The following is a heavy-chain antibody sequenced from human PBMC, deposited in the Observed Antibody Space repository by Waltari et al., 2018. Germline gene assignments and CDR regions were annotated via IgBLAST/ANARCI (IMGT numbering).Heavy chain of an antibody. V-gene: IGHV1-69*13. CDR1: GVTFGSDA. Sequence: QVQLVQSGAEVTKPRSSVKVSCKSSGVTFGSDAISWVRQAPGQGLEWMGGIIPIFGTANYAQKFQGRVTITADESTSTAYMELSSLRSEDTAVYYCARDRSGGFDYWGQGTLVTVSS. J-gene: IGHJ4*02. CDR2: IIPIFGTA. D-gene: IGHD3-10*01. CDR3: ARDRSGGFDY.